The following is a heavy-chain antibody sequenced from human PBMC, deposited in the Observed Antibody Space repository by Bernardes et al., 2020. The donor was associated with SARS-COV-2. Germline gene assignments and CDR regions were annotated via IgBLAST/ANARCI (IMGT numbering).Heavy chain of an antibody. CDR2: ISAYNGNT. D-gene: IGHD3-22*01. Sequence: ASVKVSCKASGYTFTSYGISWVRQAPGQGLEWMGWISAYNGNTNYVQKLQGRVTMTTDTSTSTAYMELRSLRSDDTAVYYCAREAVGTYYYDSSGYLTENWFDPWGQGTLVTVSS. CDR1: GYTFTSYG. V-gene: IGHV1-18*01. CDR3: AREAVGTYYYDSSGYLTENWFDP. J-gene: IGHJ5*02.